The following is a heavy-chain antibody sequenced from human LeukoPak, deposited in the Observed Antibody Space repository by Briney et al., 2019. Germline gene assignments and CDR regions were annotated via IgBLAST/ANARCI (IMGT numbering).Heavy chain of an antibody. V-gene: IGHV3-23*01. CDR2: ISGSGGST. CDR1: GFTFSSYA. CDR3: AKDQTGVAYYFDY. D-gene: IGHD5-12*01. J-gene: IGHJ4*02. Sequence: PGGSLRLSCASSGFTFSSYAMSWVRQAPGKGLEWVSGISGSGGSTYYADSVKGRFTISRDNSKNTLYLQMNSLRAEDTAVYYCAKDQTGVAYYFDYWGQGTLVTVSS.